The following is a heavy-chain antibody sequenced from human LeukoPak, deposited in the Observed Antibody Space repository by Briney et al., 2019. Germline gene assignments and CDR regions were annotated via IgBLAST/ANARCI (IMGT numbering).Heavy chain of an antibody. D-gene: IGHD3-10*01. J-gene: IGHJ4*02. CDR3: ARAQGLQMTYYLDY. Sequence: EPSETLSLTCTVSGGSISSYYWSWIRQPPGKGLEWIGYIYYSGSTNYNPSLKSRVTISVDTSKNQFSLKLSSVTAADTAVYYCARAQGLQMTYYLDYWGQGTLVTVSS. V-gene: IGHV4-59*01. CDR2: IYYSGST. CDR1: GGSISSYY.